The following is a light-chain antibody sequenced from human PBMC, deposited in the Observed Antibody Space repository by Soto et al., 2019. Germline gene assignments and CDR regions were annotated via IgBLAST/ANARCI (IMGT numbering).Light chain of an antibody. CDR2: DVN. V-gene: IGLV2-11*01. CDR3: CSYAGSDRRCV. CDR1: SSDVGGYSY. J-gene: IGLJ1*01. Sequence: SVLTQPRSVSGSPGQSVTISCTGTSSDVGGYSYVSWYQHHPGKAPKLMIYDVNQRPSGVPNRFSGSKSGDTASLTISGLQAEDEADYYCCSYAGSDRRCVFGTGTKVTVL.